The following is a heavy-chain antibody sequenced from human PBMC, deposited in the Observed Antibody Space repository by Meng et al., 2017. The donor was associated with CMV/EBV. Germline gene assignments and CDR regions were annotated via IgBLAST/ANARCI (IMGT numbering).Heavy chain of an antibody. CDR2: IYYSGST. CDR1: GGSISSGDYY. CDR3: AIVTPLWGSYFDY. J-gene: IGHJ4*02. Sequence: SETLSLTCTVSGGSISSGDYYWSWIRQPPGKGLEWIGYIYYSGSTYYNQSLKSRVTISVDTSKNQFSLKLSSLTAADTAVYYCAIVTPLWGSYFDYCCQVPLVPFSS. V-gene: IGHV4-30-4*08. D-gene: IGHD4-23*01.